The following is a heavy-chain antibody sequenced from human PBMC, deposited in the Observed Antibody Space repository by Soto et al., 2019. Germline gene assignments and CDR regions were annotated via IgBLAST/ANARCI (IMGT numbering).Heavy chain of an antibody. CDR3: ARERGVYGDYPYYYGMDV. Sequence: SVKVSCKASGYTFTGYDMHWVRQAPGQGLEWMGWINPNSGGTNYAQKFQGWVTMTRDTSISTAYMELSRLRSDDTAVYYCARERGVYGDYPYYYGMDVWGQGTTVTVSS. CDR1: GYTFTGYD. CDR2: INPNSGGT. J-gene: IGHJ6*02. V-gene: IGHV1-2*04. D-gene: IGHD4-17*01.